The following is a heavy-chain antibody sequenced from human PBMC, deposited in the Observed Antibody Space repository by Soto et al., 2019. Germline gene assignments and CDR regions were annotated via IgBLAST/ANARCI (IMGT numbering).Heavy chain of an antibody. D-gene: IGHD2-2*01. CDR1: GGSISSGGYY. J-gene: IGHJ4*02. CDR2: IYYSGST. V-gene: IGHV4-31*03. CDR3: ARAPIPVGAMDH. Sequence: QVQLQESGPGLVKPSQTLSLTCTVSGGSISSGGYYWSWIRQHPGKGLEWIGYIYYSGSTYYNPSPSSRVTISVDTSKNQSSLKLSSMTAAHTAVYYCARAPIPVGAMDHWGQGALVTVSS.